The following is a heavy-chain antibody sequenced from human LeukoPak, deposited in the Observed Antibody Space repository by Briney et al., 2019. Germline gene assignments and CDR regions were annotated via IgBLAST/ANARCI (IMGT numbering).Heavy chain of an antibody. CDR2: IYYSGST. V-gene: IGHV4-39*07. J-gene: IGHJ3*02. CDR1: GGSISSSSYY. CDR3: ARDASSGWYYDAFDI. Sequence: PSETLSLTCTVSGGSISSSSYYWGWIRQPPGTGLEWIGSIYYSGSTYYNPSLKSRVTISVDTSKNQFSLKLSSVTAADTAVYYCARDASSGWYYDAFDIWGQGTMVTVSS. D-gene: IGHD6-19*01.